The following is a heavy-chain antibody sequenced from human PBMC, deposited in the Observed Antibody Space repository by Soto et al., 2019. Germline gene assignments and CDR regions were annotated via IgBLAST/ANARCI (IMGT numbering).Heavy chain of an antibody. CDR3: ARGQVVAAQH. CDR1: GGSISSSRCH. J-gene: IGHJ4*02. Sequence: SETLSLTCTVSGGSISSSRCHWSWIRQPPGKGLEWIGYIYYSGSTNYNPSLKSRVTISVDTSKNQFSLKLSSVTAADTAVYYCARGQVVAAQHWGQGTLVTVSS. CDR2: IYYSGST. D-gene: IGHD2-15*01. V-gene: IGHV4-61*05.